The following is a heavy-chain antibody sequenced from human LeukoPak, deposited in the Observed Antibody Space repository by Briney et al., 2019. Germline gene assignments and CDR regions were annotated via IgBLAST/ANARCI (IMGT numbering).Heavy chain of an antibody. CDR1: GGSIGSYY. V-gene: IGHV4-34*01. CDR2: INHSGST. Sequence: PSETLSLTCTVSGGSIGSYYWSWIRQPPGKGLEWIGEINHSGSTNYNPSLKSRVTISVDTSKNQFSLKLSSVTAADTAVYYCARVRRAWYYYYYMDVWGKGTTVTVSS. CDR3: ARVRRAWYYYYYMDV. J-gene: IGHJ6*03.